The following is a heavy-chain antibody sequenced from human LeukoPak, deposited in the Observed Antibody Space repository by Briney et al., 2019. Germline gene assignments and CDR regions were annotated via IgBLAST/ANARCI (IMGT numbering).Heavy chain of an antibody. D-gene: IGHD6-19*01. CDR1: GYTFTSYD. V-gene: IGHV1-8*01. CDR3: ARRPTIAVEYFDY. CDR2: MNPNSGNT. Sequence: ASVKVSCKAPGYTFTSYDINWVRQATGQGLEWMGWMNPNSGNTGYAQKFQGRVTMTRNTSISTAYMELSSLRSEDTAVYYCARRPTIAVEYFDYWGQGTLVTVSS. J-gene: IGHJ4*02.